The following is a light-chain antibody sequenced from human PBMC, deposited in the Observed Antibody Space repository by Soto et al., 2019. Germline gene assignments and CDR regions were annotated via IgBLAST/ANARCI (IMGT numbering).Light chain of an antibody. CDR2: AAS. CDR1: QSISSY. V-gene: IGKV1-39*01. CDR3: QQSYSTPWT. J-gene: IGKJ1*01. Sequence: DIQMTQSPSSLSASVGDRVTITCRASQSISSYLNWYQQKPGKAPKLLIYAASSLQSGVPSRFSCSGSGTDFTLTIGSLQPEDFATYYCQQSYSTPWTFGQGTKVDIK.